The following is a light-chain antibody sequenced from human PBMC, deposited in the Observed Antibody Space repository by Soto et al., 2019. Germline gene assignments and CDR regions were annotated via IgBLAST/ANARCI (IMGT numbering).Light chain of an antibody. V-gene: IGLV2-14*03. CDR1: SSDIGHYDY. CDR3: CSLTTSHTYV. J-gene: IGLJ1*01. CDR2: HVT. Sequence: QSALTQPASVSGSPGQSITISCTGTSSDIGHYDYVSWYQQQPGKAPKLMIYHVTYRPSGVSNRYSGFKSDNSASLTISGLQADDEADYYCCSLTTSHTYVFVRGTKLTLL.